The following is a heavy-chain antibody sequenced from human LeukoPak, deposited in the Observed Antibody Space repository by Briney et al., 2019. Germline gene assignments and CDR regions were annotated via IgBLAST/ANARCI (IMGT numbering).Heavy chain of an antibody. Sequence: PRGSLRLSCAASGFTFSDYYMSWIRQAPGKGLEWVSYITSSSYTNYADSVKGRFTISRDNAKNSLYLQMNSLRPEDTAVYYCARDAGGYYPDYWGQGTLVTVSS. CDR3: ARDAGGYYPDY. D-gene: IGHD3-22*01. CDR1: GFTFSDYY. J-gene: IGHJ4*02. CDR2: ITSSSYT. V-gene: IGHV3-11*06.